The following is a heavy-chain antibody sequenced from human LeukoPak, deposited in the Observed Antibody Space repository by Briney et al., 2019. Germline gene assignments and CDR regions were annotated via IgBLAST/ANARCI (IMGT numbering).Heavy chain of an antibody. D-gene: IGHD6-13*01. CDR3: ARGDSSSWFKIDY. CDR2: ISYDGSNK. J-gene: IGHJ4*02. Sequence: PGRSLRLSCAASGCTFSSYAMHWVRQAPGKGLEWVAVISYDGSNKYYADSVKGRFTISRDNSKNTLYLQMNSLRAEDTAVYYCARGDSSSWFKIDYWGQGTLVTVSS. CDR1: GCTFSSYA. V-gene: IGHV3-30*04.